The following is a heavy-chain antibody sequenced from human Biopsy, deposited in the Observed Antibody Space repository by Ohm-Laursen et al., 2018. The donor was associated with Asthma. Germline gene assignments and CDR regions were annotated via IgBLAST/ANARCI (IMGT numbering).Heavy chain of an antibody. D-gene: IGHD2-2*01. CDR1: GGTFNTYV. V-gene: IGHV1-69*01. J-gene: IGHJ4*02. CDR3: ARKAGSCISRTCYSLDF. Sequence: GSSVKVSCKSLGGTFNTYVIGWVRQAPGQGLEWMGGINSVFGTTTYPQKSQDRVTITADDSTSTVYMELSSLGSEDTAVYYCARKAGSCISRTCYSLDFWGQGTLVTVSS. CDR2: INSVFGTT.